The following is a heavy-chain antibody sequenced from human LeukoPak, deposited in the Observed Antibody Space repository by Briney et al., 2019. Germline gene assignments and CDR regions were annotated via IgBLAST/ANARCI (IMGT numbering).Heavy chain of an antibody. D-gene: IGHD4-17*01. Sequence: GGSLRLSCAASGFTFSSDWMHWVRQVLGKGLVWVSRINTDGSFTGYVDSVKGRFTISRDNAKNTLYLQMNSLRAEDTAVYYCARGRDYGDYADYWGQGTLVTVSS. CDR2: INTDGSFT. J-gene: IGHJ4*02. V-gene: IGHV3-74*01. CDR3: ARGRDYGDYADY. CDR1: GFTFSSDW.